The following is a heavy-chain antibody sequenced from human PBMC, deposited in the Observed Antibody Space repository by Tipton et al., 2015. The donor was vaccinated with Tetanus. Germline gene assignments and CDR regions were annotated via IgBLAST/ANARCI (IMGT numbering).Heavy chain of an antibody. Sequence: SLRLSCAASGFTFGSFGMTWVRQAPGQGLEWLAVITYDGSHQYYADSVKGRYTISRDISGNTLYLQLNSLRTEDTATYYCARIRCPLDYGRVRYFDIWGQGTQVTVSS. CDR2: ITYDGSHQ. J-gene: IGHJ4*02. CDR1: GFTFGSFG. V-gene: IGHV3-30*03. D-gene: IGHD4-17*01. CDR3: ARIRCPLDYGRVRYFDI.